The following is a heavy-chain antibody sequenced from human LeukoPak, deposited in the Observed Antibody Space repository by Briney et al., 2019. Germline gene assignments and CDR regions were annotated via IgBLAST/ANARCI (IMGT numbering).Heavy chain of an antibody. CDR3: ARDECSSTSCYAP. Sequence: SVKVSCKASGGTFSSYAISWVRQAPGQGLEWMGGIIPIFGTANYAQKFQGRVTITADKSTSTAYMELSSLRSEDTAVYYCARDECSSTSCYAPWGQGTLVTVSS. CDR1: GGTFSSYA. J-gene: IGHJ5*02. D-gene: IGHD2-2*01. CDR2: IIPIFGTA. V-gene: IGHV1-69*06.